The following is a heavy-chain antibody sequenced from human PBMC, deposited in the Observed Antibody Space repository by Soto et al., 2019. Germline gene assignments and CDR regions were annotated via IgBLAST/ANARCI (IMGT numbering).Heavy chain of an antibody. CDR1: GGSISSYY. CDR3: AGGTSMICEIFF. D-gene: IGHD3-16*01. J-gene: IGHJ4*02. V-gene: IGHV4-59*01. Sequence: SETLSLTCTVSGGSISSYYWSWIRQPPGKGLEWIGYIYYSGSTNYNPSLKSRVTISVDTSKNQFSLNLRSVTAADTAVYFCAGGTSMICEIFFWGQGALVTVSS. CDR2: IYYSGST.